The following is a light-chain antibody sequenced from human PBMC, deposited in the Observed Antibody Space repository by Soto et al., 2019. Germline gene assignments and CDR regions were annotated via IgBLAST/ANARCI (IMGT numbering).Light chain of an antibody. J-gene: IGLJ1*01. V-gene: IGLV2-14*01. CDR2: DVS. Sequence: QSVLTQPASVSGSPGQSITISCTGTSSDAGGYNYVSWYQQHPGKAPKLMIYDVSNRPSGVSNRFSGSKSGNTASLTISGLQAEDEADYYCSSYTSSSTLLFGTGTKVTVL. CDR1: SSDAGGYNY. CDR3: SSYTSSSTLL.